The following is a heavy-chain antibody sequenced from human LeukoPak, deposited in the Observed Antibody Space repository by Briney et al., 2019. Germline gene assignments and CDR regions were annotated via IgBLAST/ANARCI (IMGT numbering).Heavy chain of an antibody. D-gene: IGHD5-18*01. V-gene: IGHV3-48*02. CDR2: IRSSGDTM. CDR1: GFIFSSYS. J-gene: IGHJ4*02. Sequence: PGGSLRLSCVASGFIFSSYSMNWVRQAPGKGLQWVSHIRSSGDTMYYADSVRGRFTISRDNAKNSLYLQMSSLRDEDTAVYYCAREKYSYGLHYFDYWGQGTLVTVSS. CDR3: AREKYSYGLHYFDY.